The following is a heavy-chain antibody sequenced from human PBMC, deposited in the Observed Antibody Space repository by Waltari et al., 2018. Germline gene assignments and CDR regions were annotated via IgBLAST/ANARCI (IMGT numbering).Heavy chain of an antibody. CDR2: INDNGRNT. CDR1: GFAFPSHA. CDR3: ANLPGSYYLYYFHY. V-gene: IGHV3-23*01. D-gene: IGHD1-26*01. J-gene: IGHJ4*02. Sequence: EVRLLESGGGLVQPGGSLRLSCAASGFAFPSHAMSWVRQPPGKGLEWVSGINDNGRNTYYADSVKGRFTISRDNSNDILYLQMNSLRADDTAVYYCANLPGSYYLYYFHYWGQGTLVTVSS.